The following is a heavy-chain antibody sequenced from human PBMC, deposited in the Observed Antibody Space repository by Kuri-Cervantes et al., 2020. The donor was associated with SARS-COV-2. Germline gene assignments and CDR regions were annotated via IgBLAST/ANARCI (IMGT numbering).Heavy chain of an antibody. Sequence: GESLKTSCAASGFTFSSFAMSWVRPAPGKGLEWVSAITENGRKTYFADPVKGRFTISRDNSKSMLFLQMSGLTDEDTARYYCAGPSRGGFDYWGQGSLVTVSS. CDR2: ITENGRKT. CDR1: GFTFSSFA. J-gene: IGHJ4*02. V-gene: IGHV3-23*01. CDR3: AGPSRGGFDY.